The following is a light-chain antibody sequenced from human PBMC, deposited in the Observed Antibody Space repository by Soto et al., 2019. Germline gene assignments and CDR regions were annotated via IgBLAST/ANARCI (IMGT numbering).Light chain of an antibody. CDR1: QGIRND. CDR3: LQDYNYPWT. Sequence: AIKMNQSPSSLSASAGDRVTITCRASQGIRNDLGWYQQKPGKATKLLIYAASSLQSGVPSRFSGSGSGTDFTLTISSLQPEDFATYYCLQDYNYPWTFGQGTKVDIK. V-gene: IGKV1-6*01. J-gene: IGKJ1*01. CDR2: AAS.